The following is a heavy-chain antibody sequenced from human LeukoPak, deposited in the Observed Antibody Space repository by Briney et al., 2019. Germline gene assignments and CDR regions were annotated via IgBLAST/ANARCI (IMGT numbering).Heavy chain of an antibody. V-gene: IGHV4-31*03. Sequence: SQTLSLTCTVSGDSICSGGYYWSWIRQHPGKGLEWIGYIYYSGSTYYNPSLKSRVTISVDTSKNQISLKLSSVTAADTAVYYCGVGIAGGSWFDPWGQGTLVTVSS. CDR3: GVGIAGGSWFDP. D-gene: IGHD6-13*01. CDR1: GDSICSGGYY. CDR2: IYYSGST. J-gene: IGHJ5*02.